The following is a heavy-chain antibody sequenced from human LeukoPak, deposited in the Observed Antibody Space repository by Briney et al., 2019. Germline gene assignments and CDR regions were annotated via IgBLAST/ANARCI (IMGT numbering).Heavy chain of an antibody. CDR3: ASRWGELHAFDI. D-gene: IGHD2-15*01. CDR2: INPNSGGT. J-gene: IGHJ3*02. V-gene: IGHV1-2*02. CDR1: GYTFTGYY. Sequence: GASVKVSCKASGYTFTGYYMHWVRQAPGQGLEWMGWINPNSGGTNYVQKFQGRVTMTRDTSISTAYMELSRLRSDDTAVYYCASRWGELHAFDIWGQGTMVTVSS.